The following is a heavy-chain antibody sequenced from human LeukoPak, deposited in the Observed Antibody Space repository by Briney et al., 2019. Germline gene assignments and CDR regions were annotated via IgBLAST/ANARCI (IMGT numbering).Heavy chain of an antibody. J-gene: IGHJ3*02. V-gene: IGHV4-39*01. CDR1: GGSISSSSYY. Sequence: SETLSLTCTVSGGSISSSSYYWGWIRQPPGKGLEWVGSIYYSGSTYYNPSLKSRVTISVDTSKNQFSLKLSSVTAADTAVYYCARHTEDAFDIWGQGTMVTVSS. D-gene: IGHD4-11*01. CDR2: IYYSGST. CDR3: ARHTEDAFDI.